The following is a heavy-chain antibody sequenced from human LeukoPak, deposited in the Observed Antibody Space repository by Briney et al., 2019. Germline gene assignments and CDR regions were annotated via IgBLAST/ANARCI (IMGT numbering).Heavy chain of an antibody. D-gene: IGHD6-13*01. CDR2: IYYSGST. CDR3: ARAYSSSWYPGGDAFDI. V-gene: IGHV4-59*01. Sequence: PSETLSLTCTVSGGSISSCYWSWIRQPPGKGLEWVGYIYYSGSTNYNPSLKSRVTISVDTSKNQFSLKLSSVTAADMAVYYCARAYSSSWYPGGDAFDIWGQGTMVTVSS. CDR1: GGSISSCY. J-gene: IGHJ3*02.